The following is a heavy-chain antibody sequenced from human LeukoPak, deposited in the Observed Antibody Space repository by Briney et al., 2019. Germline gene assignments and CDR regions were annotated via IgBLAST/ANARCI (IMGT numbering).Heavy chain of an antibody. V-gene: IGHV3-74*01. CDR1: GFTFSSYG. J-gene: IGHJ6*03. Sequence: GGSLRLSCAASGFTFSSYGMSWVRQAPGKGLVWVSRINSDGSSTSYADSVKGRFTISRDNAKNTLYLQMNSLRAEDTAVYYCARGRYYYDSSGLYPYYYMDVWGKGTTVTVSS. CDR3: ARGRYYYDSSGLYPYYYMDV. CDR2: INSDGSST. D-gene: IGHD3-22*01.